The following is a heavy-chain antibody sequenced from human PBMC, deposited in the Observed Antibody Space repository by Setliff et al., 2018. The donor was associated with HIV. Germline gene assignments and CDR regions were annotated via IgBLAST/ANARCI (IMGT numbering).Heavy chain of an antibody. Sequence: NPSETLSLTCTVSGGSISSSSYYWGWIRQPPGKGLEWIGSIYYSGSTYYNPSLKSRVTISVDTSKNQFSLKLSSVTAADTAVYYCASPASGGSSGQYHYWGQGTQVTVSS. D-gene: IGHD6-19*01. CDR1: GGSISSSSYY. V-gene: IGHV4-39*01. CDR3: ASPASGGSSGQYHY. J-gene: IGHJ4*02. CDR2: IYYSGST.